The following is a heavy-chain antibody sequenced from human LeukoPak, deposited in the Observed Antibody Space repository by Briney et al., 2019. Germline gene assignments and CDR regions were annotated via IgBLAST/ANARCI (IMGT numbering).Heavy chain of an antibody. J-gene: IGHJ4*02. CDR1: GGSISSSSYY. V-gene: IGHV4-39*01. CDR3: ARPGIVGSKVDY. CDR2: IYYSGST. D-gene: IGHD1-26*01. Sequence: PSETLSLTCTVHGGSISSSSYYWGWIRQPPGKGLEWIGSIYYSGSTYYNPSLKSRVTISVDTSKNQFYLKLSSVTAADTAVYYCARPGIVGSKVDYWGQGTLVTVSS.